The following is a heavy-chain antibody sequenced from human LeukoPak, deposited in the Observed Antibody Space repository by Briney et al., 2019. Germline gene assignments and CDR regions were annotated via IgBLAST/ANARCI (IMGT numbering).Heavy chain of an antibody. J-gene: IGHJ4*02. V-gene: IGHV3-7*01. CDR2: INQEESKK. D-gene: IGHD2-2*01. CDR1: GFTFSNDW. Sequence: GGSLRLSCAAFGFTFSNDWMCWVRQAAGKGMEWVANINQEESKKYYADSVKGRFTISRDNAKNSLYLQMSSLTAGDTAIYYCARDHAYRADYWGQGTLVTVSS. CDR3: ARDHAYRADY.